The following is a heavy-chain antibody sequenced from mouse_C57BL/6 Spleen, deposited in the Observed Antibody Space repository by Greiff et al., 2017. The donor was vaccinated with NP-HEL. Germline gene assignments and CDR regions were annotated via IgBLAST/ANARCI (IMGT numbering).Heavy chain of an antibody. CDR2: IYPGNSDT. CDR3: TGYDYDDGYFDY. J-gene: IGHJ2*01. V-gene: IGHV1-5*01. Sequence: VQLQQSGTVLARPGASVKMSCKTSGYTFTSYWMHWVKQRPGQGLEWIGAIYPGNSDTSYNQKVKGKAKLTAVTSASTAYMELSSLTNEDSAVYYCTGYDYDDGYFDYWGQGTTLTVSS. CDR1: GYTFTSYW. D-gene: IGHD2-4*01.